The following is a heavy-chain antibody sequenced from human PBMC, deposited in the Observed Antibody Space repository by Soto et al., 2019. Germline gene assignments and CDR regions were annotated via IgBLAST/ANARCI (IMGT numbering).Heavy chain of an antibody. CDR1: GGSISSGDYY. D-gene: IGHD3-22*01. V-gene: IGHV4-30-4*01. CDR2: IYYSGST. CDR3: ARDHTYYYDSSGQNAFDI. J-gene: IGHJ3*02. Sequence: PSETLSLTCTVSGGSISSGDYYWSWIRQPPGKGLEWIGYIYYSGSTYYNPSLKSRVTISVDTSKNQFSLKLSSVTAADTAVYYCARDHTYYYDSSGQNAFDIWGQGTMVTVS.